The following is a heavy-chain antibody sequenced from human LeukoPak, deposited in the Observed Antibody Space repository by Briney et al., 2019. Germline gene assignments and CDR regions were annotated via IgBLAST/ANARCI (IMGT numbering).Heavy chain of an antibody. D-gene: IGHD3-22*01. V-gene: IGHV4-34*01. CDR3: ARGGHYYDSSGYFDY. J-gene: IGHJ4*02. CDR1: GGPFSGYY. Sequence: SETLSLTHAVYGGPFSGYYWIWIRQPPGKGLEWIGEINHSGSTNYNPSLKSRVTISVDTSKNQFSLKLSSVTAADTAVYYCARGGHYYDSSGYFDYWGQGTLVTVSS. CDR2: INHSGST.